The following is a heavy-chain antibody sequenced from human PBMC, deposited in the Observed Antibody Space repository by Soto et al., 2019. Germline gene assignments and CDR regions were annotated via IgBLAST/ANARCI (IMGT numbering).Heavy chain of an antibody. CDR1: GFTFGNSW. CDR2: MNSDGSST. CDR3: ATAEVDY. Sequence: PGGSLRFSCAASGFTFGNSWMHWVRQATGEGLEWVSRMNSDGSSTNYADSVKGRFTVSRANAKNTLYLQMNSLRAEDTAVYYCATAEVDYWGPGTLVTV. J-gene: IGHJ4*02. V-gene: IGHV3-74*01.